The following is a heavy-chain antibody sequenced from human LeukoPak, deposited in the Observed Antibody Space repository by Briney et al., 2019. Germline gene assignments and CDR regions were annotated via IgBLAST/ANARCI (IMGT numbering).Heavy chain of an antibody. D-gene: IGHD4-11*01. CDR3: AREETTTVTAWSYYYYYYYMDV. Sequence: PGGSLRLSCTASGFTVSSNYMSWVRQAPGKGLEWVSVIYSGGSIYYADSVKGRFTISRDNSKNTLYLQMNSLRAEDTAVYYCAREETTTVTAWSYYYYYYYMDVWGKGTTVTVSS. J-gene: IGHJ6*03. CDR2: IYSGGSI. CDR1: GFTVSSNY. V-gene: IGHV3-53*01.